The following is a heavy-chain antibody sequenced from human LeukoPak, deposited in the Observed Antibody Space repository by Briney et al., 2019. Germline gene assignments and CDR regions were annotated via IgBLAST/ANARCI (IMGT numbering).Heavy chain of an antibody. CDR2: IYYSGST. J-gene: IGHJ4*02. D-gene: IGHD3-16*02. V-gene: IGHV4-61*05. CDR3: ARQGNYDYVWGSYPPGNYFDY. CDR1: GGSISSSSYY. Sequence: PSETLSLTCTVSGGSISSSSYYWSWIRQPPGKGLEWIGYIYYSGSTNYNPSLKSRVTISVDTSKNQFSLKLSSVTAADTAVYYCARQGNYDYVWGSYPPGNYFDYWGQGTLVTVSS.